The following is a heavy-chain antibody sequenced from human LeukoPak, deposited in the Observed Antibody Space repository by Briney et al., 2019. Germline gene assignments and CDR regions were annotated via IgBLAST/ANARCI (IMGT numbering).Heavy chain of an antibody. D-gene: IGHD2-2*01. J-gene: IGHJ6*03. Sequence: SETLSLTCAVYGGSFSGYYWSWIRQPPGKGLEWIGEINHRGSTNYNPSLKSRVTISVDTSKNQFSLKLSSVTAADTAVYYCARRTNCSSTSCYRLYYYYYMDVWGKGTTVTVSS. CDR1: GGSFSGYY. CDR3: ARRTNCSSTSCYRLYYYYYMDV. CDR2: INHRGST. V-gene: IGHV4-34*01.